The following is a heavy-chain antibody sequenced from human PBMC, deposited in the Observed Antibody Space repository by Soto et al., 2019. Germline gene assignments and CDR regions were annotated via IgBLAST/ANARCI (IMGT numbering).Heavy chain of an antibody. D-gene: IGHD2-2*01. CDR3: ASVAVPAARGRGYYYGMDV. CDR1: GGSISSGGYY. V-gene: IGHV4-31*03. CDR2: IYYSGST. J-gene: IGHJ6*02. Sequence: LSLTCTVSGGSISSGGYYWSWIRQHPGKGLEWIGYIYYSGSTYYNPSLKSRVTISVDTSKYQFSLKLSSVTAADTAVYYCASVAVPAARGRGYYYGMDVWGQGTTVTVSS.